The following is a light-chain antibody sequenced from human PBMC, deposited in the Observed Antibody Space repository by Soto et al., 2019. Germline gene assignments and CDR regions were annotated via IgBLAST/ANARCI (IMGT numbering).Light chain of an antibody. V-gene: IGKV1-39*01. CDR1: QSISNY. J-gene: IGKJ3*01. Sequence: DIQMTQSPSSLSASVGDRVTISCRASQSISNYLNWYQQKPGKAPKLLIYAASSLQSGVPSRFSGSGSGTDFTLSISSLQPEDFATYYCQHSYSTPFTFGPGTKVDIK. CDR2: AAS. CDR3: QHSYSTPFT.